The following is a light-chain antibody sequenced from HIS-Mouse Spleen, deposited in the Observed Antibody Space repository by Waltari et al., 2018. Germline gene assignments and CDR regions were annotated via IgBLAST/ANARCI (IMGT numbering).Light chain of an antibody. Sequence: QSVLTQPPSASGTPGQRVTISCSGSSSNLGSTTLHRYQQLPGTAPKLLIYSNNQRPSGVPDRFSGSKSGTSASLAISGLQSEDEADYYCAAWDDSLNGVVFGGGTKLTVL. J-gene: IGLJ2*01. V-gene: IGLV1-44*01. CDR2: SNN. CDR1: SSNLGSTT. CDR3: AAWDDSLNGVV.